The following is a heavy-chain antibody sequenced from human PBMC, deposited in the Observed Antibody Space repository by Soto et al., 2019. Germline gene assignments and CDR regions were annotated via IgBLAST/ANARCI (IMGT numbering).Heavy chain of an antibody. D-gene: IGHD2-21*02. CDR1: GFTFSSYG. V-gene: IGHV3-30*18. Sequence: PGGSLRLSCAASGFTFSSYGMHWVRQAPGKGLEWVAVISYDGSNKYYADSVKGRFTISRDNSKNTLYLQMNSLRAEDTAVYYCAKDPFGGNSHYYYGMDVWGQGTTVTVSS. J-gene: IGHJ6*02. CDR2: ISYDGSNK. CDR3: AKDPFGGNSHYYYGMDV.